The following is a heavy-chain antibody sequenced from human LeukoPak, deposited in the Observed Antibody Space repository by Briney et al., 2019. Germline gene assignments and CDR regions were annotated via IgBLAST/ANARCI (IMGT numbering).Heavy chain of an antibody. J-gene: IGHJ3*02. V-gene: IGHV4-34*01. Sequence: SETLSLTCAVYGGSFSGYYWSWIRQPPGKGLEWIGEINHSGSTNYNPSLKSRVTISVDTSKNQFSLKLSSVTAADTAVYYCARGGNWNYFGAFDIWGQGTMVTVSS. CDR1: GGSFSGYY. CDR3: ARGGNWNYFGAFDI. D-gene: IGHD1-7*01. CDR2: INHSGST.